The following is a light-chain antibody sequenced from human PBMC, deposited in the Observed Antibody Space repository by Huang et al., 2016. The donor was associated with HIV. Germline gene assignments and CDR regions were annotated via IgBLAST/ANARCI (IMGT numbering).Light chain of an antibody. CDR2: GAS. CDR3: QQYNNWPPEYT. Sequence: EIVMTQSPATLSVSPGERATLSCRASQSVSNNLAWYQQKPGLAHTRLIYGASTRATGIPARFSGMWSGTRFTLTISSLQSEDFAVYYCQQYNNWPPEYTFGQGTKLEIK. V-gene: IGKV3-15*01. CDR1: QSVSNN. J-gene: IGKJ2*01.